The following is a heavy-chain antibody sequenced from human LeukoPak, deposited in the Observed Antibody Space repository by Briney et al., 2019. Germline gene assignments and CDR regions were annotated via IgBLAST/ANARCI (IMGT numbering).Heavy chain of an antibody. CDR3: ARDSRIAARPLGY. CDR2: IIPILGIA. V-gene: IGHV1-69*04. Sequence: SVKVSCKASGGTFSSYAISWVRQAPGQGLEWMGRIIPILGIANYAQKFQGRVTMTRDTSTSTVYMELSSLRSEDTAVYYCARDSRIAARPLGYWGQGTLVTVSS. J-gene: IGHJ4*02. D-gene: IGHD6-6*01. CDR1: GGTFSSYA.